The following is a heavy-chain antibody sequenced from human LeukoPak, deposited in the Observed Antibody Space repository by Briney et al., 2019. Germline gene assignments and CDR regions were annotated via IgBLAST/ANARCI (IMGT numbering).Heavy chain of an antibody. CDR3: AREGYSSGWYGSLGY. J-gene: IGHJ4*02. Sequence: SETLSLTCTVSGGSISSYYWSWIRQPPGKGLEWIEYIYYSGSTNYNPSLKSRVTISVDTSKNQFSLKLSSVTAADTAVYYCAREGYSSGWYGSLGYWGQGTLVTVSS. D-gene: IGHD6-19*01. CDR1: GGSISSYY. V-gene: IGHV4-59*01. CDR2: IYYSGST.